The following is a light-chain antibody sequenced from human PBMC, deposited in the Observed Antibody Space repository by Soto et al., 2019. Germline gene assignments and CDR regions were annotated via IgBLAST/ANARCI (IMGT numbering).Light chain of an antibody. CDR2: EGS. Sequence: QSALTQPASVSGSPGQSITISCTGTSNDVGSYSLVSWYQQHPGKAPKVMIFEGSKRPSGVSNRFSGSKSGNTASLTISGLQTEDEADYYCCSYSRSIVVFGGGTKLTVL. J-gene: IGLJ2*01. CDR1: SNDVGSYSL. CDR3: CSYSRSIVV. V-gene: IGLV2-23*01.